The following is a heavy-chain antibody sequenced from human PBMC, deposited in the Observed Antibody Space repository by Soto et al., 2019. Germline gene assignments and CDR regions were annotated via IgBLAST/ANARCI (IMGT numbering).Heavy chain of an antibody. D-gene: IGHD7-27*01. CDR2: IDTAGGTV. CDR1: DFTFSSYS. Sequence: GGSLRLSCGASDFTFSSYSLSWVRQAPGKGLEWISYIDTAGGTVYYGDSVWGRFTISRDNARNSLYLQMNSLRDEDTAVYYYARDKLTGDSWEAFDIWGQGTVVTVSS. CDR3: ARDKLTGDSWEAFDI. V-gene: IGHV3-48*02. J-gene: IGHJ3*02.